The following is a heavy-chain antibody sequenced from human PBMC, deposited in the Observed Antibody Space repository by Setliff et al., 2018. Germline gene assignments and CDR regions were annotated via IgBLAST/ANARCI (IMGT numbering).Heavy chain of an antibody. J-gene: IGHJ4*02. D-gene: IGHD3-3*01. CDR3: RFWSGYYKNDY. Sequence: NPSETLSLTCAVSGYSISSGFSWVWIRQSPGKGLEWIGRILFSGDTYYNPSLNSRVTISADTSKNQFSLKLSSVTAADMAVYYCRFWSGYYKNDYWAQGTVVTVSS. V-gene: IGHV4-38-2*01. CDR1: GYSISSGFS. CDR2: ILFSGDT.